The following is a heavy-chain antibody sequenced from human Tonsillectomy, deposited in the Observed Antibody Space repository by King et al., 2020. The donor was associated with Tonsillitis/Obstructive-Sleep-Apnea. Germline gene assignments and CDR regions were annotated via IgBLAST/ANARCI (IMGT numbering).Heavy chain of an antibody. CDR3: ARVRAYCSGDCYYAFDI. CDR2: ISSSSRTI. J-gene: IGHJ3*02. Sequence: LVESGGGLVQPGGSLRLSCAASGFTFSSYSMNWVRQAPGKGLEWVSYISSSSRTIYYADSVKGRFTISRDNAKKSLYLQMNSLRDEDTAVYYCARVRAYCSGDCYYAFDIWGQGTMVTVSS. CDR1: GFTFSSYS. V-gene: IGHV3-48*02. D-gene: IGHD2-21*01.